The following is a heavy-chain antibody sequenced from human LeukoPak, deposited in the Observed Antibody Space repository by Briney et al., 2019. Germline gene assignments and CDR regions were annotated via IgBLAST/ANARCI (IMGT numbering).Heavy chain of an antibody. CDR3: ATDGAGFDT. CDR1: GFTFNDYY. J-gene: IGHJ5*02. Sequence: GSLILSCAASGFTFNDYYMSWIRQAPGKGLEWLSYINIGGTNTHYADSLKGRFNISRDNAKKSLYLEMNNLRAEDTAVYYRATDGAGFDTWGQGVLVTVSS. V-gene: IGHV3-11*01. CDR2: INIGGTNT.